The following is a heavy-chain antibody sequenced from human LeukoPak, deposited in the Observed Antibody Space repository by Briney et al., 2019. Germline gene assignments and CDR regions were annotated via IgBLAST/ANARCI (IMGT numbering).Heavy chain of an antibody. CDR3: ARGIPPITMIVFRSVGGYFDY. V-gene: IGHV4-39*07. CDR2: IYYSGST. CDR1: GGSISSSSYY. Sequence: SETLSLTCTVSGGSISSSSYYWGWIRQPPGKGLEWIGSIYYSGSTYYNPSLKSRVTISVDTSKNQFSLKLSSVTAADTAVYYCARGIPPITMIVFRSVGGYFDYWGQGTLVTVSS. D-gene: IGHD3-22*01. J-gene: IGHJ4*02.